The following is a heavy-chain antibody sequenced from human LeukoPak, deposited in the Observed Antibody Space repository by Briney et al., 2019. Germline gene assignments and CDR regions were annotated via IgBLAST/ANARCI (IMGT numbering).Heavy chain of an antibody. Sequence: SVKVSCKASGGTFSSYAISWVRQAPGQGLEWMGRIIPILGIANYAQKFQGRVTITADKSTSTAYMELSSLRSEDTAVYYCARGKRNTMVRGVIMESGYFDYWGQGTLVTVSS. CDR3: ARGKRNTMVRGVIMESGYFDY. CDR1: GGTFSSYA. D-gene: IGHD3-10*01. CDR2: IIPILGIA. V-gene: IGHV1-69*04. J-gene: IGHJ4*02.